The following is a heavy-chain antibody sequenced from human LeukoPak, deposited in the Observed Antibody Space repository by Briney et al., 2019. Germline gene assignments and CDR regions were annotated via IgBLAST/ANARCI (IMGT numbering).Heavy chain of an antibody. V-gene: IGHV3-20*04. CDR1: GLTFDDYG. CDR2: INWNGGST. Sequence: GGSLRLSCAASGLTFDDYGMSWVRRAPGKGLEWVSGINWNGGSTGYADSVKGRFTISRDNAKNSLYLQMNSLRAEDTALYYCASNYGSRSYYNGIDYWGQGTLVTVSS. D-gene: IGHD3-10*01. CDR3: ASNYGSRSYYNGIDY. J-gene: IGHJ4*02.